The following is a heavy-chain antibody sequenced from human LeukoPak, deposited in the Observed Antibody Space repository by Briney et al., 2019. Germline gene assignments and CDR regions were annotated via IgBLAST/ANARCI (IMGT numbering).Heavy chain of an antibody. CDR2: ISAYNGNT. CDR3: ARGRGWLRDPLNWFDP. V-gene: IGHV1-18*01. CDR1: VYTFTSYG. J-gene: IGHJ5*02. Sequence: GASVNVSCKASVYTFTSYGISWVRQAPGQGLEWMGWISAYNGNTNYAQKLQGRVTMTTDTSTSTAYMELRSLRSDDTAVYYCARGRGWLRDPLNWFDPWGQGTLVTVSS. D-gene: IGHD5-24*01.